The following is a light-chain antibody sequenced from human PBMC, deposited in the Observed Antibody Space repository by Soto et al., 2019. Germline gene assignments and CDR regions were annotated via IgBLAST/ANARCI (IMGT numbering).Light chain of an antibody. V-gene: IGKV4-1*01. J-gene: IGKJ1*01. CDR3: QQYYSTPWT. CDR1: QSVLYSSNNKNY. Sequence: DILRTHSPDSLAVSLGERATINCKSSQSVLYSSNNKNYLAWYQQKPGHPPRLLIYWASTRESGVPDRFSGSGSGTDFTLTISSLQAEDVAVYYCQQYYSTPWTFGQGTKVDI. CDR2: WAS.